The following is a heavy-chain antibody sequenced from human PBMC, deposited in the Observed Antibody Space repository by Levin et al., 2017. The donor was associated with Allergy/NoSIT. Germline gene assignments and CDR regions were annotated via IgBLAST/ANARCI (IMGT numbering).Heavy chain of an antibody. V-gene: IGHV3-48*02. CDR3: ARDKGVTYSGSSYLVGYFAY. CDR1: GFTLSSYS. D-gene: IGHD1-26*01. CDR2: ISSWSTTI. Sequence: GGSLRLSCTASGFTLSSYSMNWVRQAPGKGLEWISYISSWSTTIHYADSVKGRFTISRDNAKNSLYLQMNSLRDEDTAVYYCARDKGVTYSGSSYLVGYFAYWGQGTLLTVSS. J-gene: IGHJ4*02.